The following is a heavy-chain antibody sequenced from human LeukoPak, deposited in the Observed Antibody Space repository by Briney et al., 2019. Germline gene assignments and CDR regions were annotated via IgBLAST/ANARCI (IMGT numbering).Heavy chain of an antibody. Sequence: SQTLSLTCAISGDSVSSNSAAWNWIRQSPSRGLEWLGRTYYRSKWYNDYAVSVKSRITINPDTSKNQFSLQLNSVTPEDTAVYYCAKLEIQLWWTYFDYWGQGTLVTVSS. D-gene: IGHD5-18*01. CDR1: GDSVSSNSAA. CDR3: AKLEIQLWWTYFDY. CDR2: TYYRSKWYN. J-gene: IGHJ4*02. V-gene: IGHV6-1*01.